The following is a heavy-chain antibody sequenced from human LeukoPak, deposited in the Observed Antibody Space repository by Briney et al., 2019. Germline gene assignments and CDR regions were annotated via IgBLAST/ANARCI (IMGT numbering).Heavy chain of an antibody. J-gene: IGHJ4*02. Sequence: GASVKVSCKASVYTFTGYYMHWVRQAPGQGLEWMGWINPNSGGTNYAQKFQGRVTMTRDTSISTAYMELSRLRSDDTAVYYCARDEDSGSYYYDSSGYCYWGQGTLVTVSS. V-gene: IGHV1-2*02. CDR1: VYTFTGYY. CDR2: INPNSGGT. D-gene: IGHD3-22*01. CDR3: ARDEDSGSYYYDSSGYCY.